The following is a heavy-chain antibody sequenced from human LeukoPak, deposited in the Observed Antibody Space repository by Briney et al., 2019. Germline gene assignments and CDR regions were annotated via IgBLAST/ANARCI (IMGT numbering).Heavy chain of an antibody. CDR2: INPNSGGT. Sequence: GASVKVSCKASGYTFTGYYMHWVRQAPGQGLEWMGWINPNSGGTNYAQKFQGRVTMTRDTSISTAYMELSRLRSDDTAVYYCARGGYCSGDSCSAYDYWGQGTLVTVSS. CDR3: ARGGYCSGDSCSAYDY. CDR1: GYTFTGYY. V-gene: IGHV1-2*02. D-gene: IGHD2-15*01. J-gene: IGHJ4*02.